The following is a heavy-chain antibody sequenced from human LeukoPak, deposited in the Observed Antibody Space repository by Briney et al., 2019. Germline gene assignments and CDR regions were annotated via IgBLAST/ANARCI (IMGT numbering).Heavy chain of an antibody. D-gene: IGHD3/OR15-3a*01. V-gene: IGHV3-23*01. CDR2: ISDSGGST. CDR1: GITLNNYG. J-gene: IGHJ4*02. Sequence: GGSLRLSCAVSGITLNNYGMTWVRQAPGKGLEWVAGISDSGGSTKYADSVKGRFTISRDNPKNTLYLQMNSLRAGDTAVYFCAKRRVVIRVILVGFHKEAYYFESWGQGALVTVSS. CDR3: AKRRVVIRVILVGFHKEAYYFES.